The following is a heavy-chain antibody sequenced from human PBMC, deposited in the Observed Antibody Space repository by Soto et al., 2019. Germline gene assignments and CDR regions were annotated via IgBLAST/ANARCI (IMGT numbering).Heavy chain of an antibody. CDR3: ARGSN. J-gene: IGHJ3*01. CDR2: IKQDGSAK. Sequence: GGSLRLSCAASGFTFGDNWMSWVRQAPGKGLEWVANIKQDGSAKDYVDSVKGRFTISRDNAKNSLYLQMNSLRAEDTAVYYCARGSNWGQGTMVTVSS. V-gene: IGHV3-7*01. CDR1: GFTFGDNW.